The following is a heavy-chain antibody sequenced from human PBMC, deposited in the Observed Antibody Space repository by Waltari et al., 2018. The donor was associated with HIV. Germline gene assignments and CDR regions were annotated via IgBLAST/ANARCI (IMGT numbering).Heavy chain of an antibody. CDR2: ISYDGDQ. D-gene: IGHD1-26*01. V-gene: IGHV3-30*18. CDR3: AKVAGRSGSYSHYYYGMDV. Sequence: QVQLVESGGGVVQPGGCLRLSCAASGFAFKNFAMHWVRQAPGKGLEWVAVISYDGDQYYADSVKGRFTISRDNSKKSLFLQMSSLRPEDSAVYYCAKVAGRSGSYSHYYYGMDVWGQGTTVTVS. J-gene: IGHJ6*02. CDR1: GFAFKNFA.